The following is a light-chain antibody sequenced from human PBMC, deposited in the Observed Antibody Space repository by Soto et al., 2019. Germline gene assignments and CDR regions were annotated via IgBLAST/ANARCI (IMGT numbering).Light chain of an antibody. CDR3: CSSAGSDNYVL. CDR1: SSNIGSNT. CDR2: SNN. J-gene: IGLJ2*01. Sequence: QTVVTQPPSASGTPGQRVTISCSGSSSNIGSNTVNWYQQLPGTAPKLLIYSNNQRPSGVPDRFSGSKSGTSASLAISGLQSEDEADYYCCSSAGSDNYVLFGGGTKLTVL. V-gene: IGLV1-44*01.